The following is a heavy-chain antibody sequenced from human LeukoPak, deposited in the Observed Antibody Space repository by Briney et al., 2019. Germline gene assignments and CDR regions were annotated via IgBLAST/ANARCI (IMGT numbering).Heavy chain of an antibody. CDR2: ISSSSSTI. D-gene: IGHD2-15*01. CDR1: GFTFSSYS. Sequence: PGGSLTLSCAVSGFTFSSYSMNWVRQAPGKGLEWVSYISSSSSTIYYADSVKGRFTISRDNAKNSFYLHIYSTAAENTAVHCFARRYCSGGSCYSIINEWGQGCLVTVSS. V-gene: IGHV3-48*01. J-gene: IGHJ4*02. CDR3: ARRYCSGGSCYSIINE.